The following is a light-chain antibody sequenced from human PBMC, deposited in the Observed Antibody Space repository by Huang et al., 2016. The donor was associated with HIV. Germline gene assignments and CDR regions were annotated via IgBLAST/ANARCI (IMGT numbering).Light chain of an antibody. CDR2: DAS. CDR3: QQYDSLPT. J-gene: IGKJ3*01. CDR1: QDISNY. Sequence: DIQMTQSPSSLSASVGDRVTIPCQASQDISNYLNWFQQKPGKAPKLLIYDASNLEKGVPARFSGGGSGTDVTFTISSLYPEDVATYYCQQYDSLPTFGPGTKVEIK. V-gene: IGKV1-33*01.